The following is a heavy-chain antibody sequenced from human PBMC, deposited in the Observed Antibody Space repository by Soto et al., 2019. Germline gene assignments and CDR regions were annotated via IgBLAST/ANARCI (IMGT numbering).Heavy chain of an antibody. Sequence: QITLEETGPTLVKPTQPLTLTCTLSGFSLTTGRVGVGWIRQPPGKDLEWLAVIHWNDDNHYSPSLKSRLTITKDPSKNQVVLTLTTMDPVDTATYYCTHRLVGSGQGYWGQGTLVTVS. CDR1: GFSLTTGRVG. D-gene: IGHD2-15*01. CDR3: THRLVGSGQGY. J-gene: IGHJ4*02. CDR2: IHWNDDN. V-gene: IGHV2-5*01.